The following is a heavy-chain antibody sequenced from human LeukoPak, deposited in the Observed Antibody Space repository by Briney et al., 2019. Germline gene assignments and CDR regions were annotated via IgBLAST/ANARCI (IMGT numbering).Heavy chain of an antibody. D-gene: IGHD3-10*01. CDR1: GFTFSTYA. J-gene: IGHJ4*02. CDR2: ISYDGSNR. V-gene: IGHV3-30*04. CDR3: AKDRGFGVFFQYYFDY. Sequence: GGSLRLSCAASGFTFSTYAMHWVRQAPGKGLEWVAVISYDGSNRHYSDSVKGQFTISRDNSKNTLYLQMNSLRAEDTALYYCAKDRGFGVFFQYYFDYWGPGTLVTVSS.